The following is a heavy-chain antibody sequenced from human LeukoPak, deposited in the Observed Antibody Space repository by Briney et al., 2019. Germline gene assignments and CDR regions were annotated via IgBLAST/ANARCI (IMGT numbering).Heavy chain of an antibody. CDR1: GFTFSSYA. CDR2: ISYDGSNK. CDR3: ARGDFDY. Sequence: GRSLRLSCAASGFTFSSYAMHWVRQAPGKGLEWVAVISYDGSNKYYADSAKGRFTISRDNSKNTLYLQMNSLRAEDTAVYYCARGDFDYWGQGTLVTVSS. V-gene: IGHV3-30*04. J-gene: IGHJ4*02.